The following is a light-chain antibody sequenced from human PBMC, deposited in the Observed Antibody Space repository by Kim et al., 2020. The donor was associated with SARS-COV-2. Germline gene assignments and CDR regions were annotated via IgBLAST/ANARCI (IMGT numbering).Light chain of an antibody. V-gene: IGKV3D-15*01. J-gene: IGKJ4*01. CDR1: QSVSTN. CDR2: AAS. Sequence: VSPGESATRSCRARQSVSTNLAWYQQKPGQAPRLLIYAASTRATGIPARFSGSGSGTEFTLTISSLQSEDFAVYYCQQHNNWPLTFGGGTKVDIK. CDR3: QQHNNWPLT.